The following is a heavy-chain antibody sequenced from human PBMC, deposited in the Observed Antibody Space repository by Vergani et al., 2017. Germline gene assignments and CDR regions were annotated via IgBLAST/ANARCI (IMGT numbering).Heavy chain of an antibody. CDR1: GFSFGSYG. D-gene: IGHD2-15*01. CDR2: ISNDGGNK. Sequence: QVQLVESGGNVVQSGTSLRLSCAASGFSFGSYGMHWVRQSPGKGLEWVAVISNDGGNKYYADSVKGRFSISRDNPKNTLFLQMDSLRAEDTAVYYCAKLRDPIVVVPTTIFFEPFNIWGQGTMVTVSS. J-gene: IGHJ3*02. CDR3: AKLRDPIVVVPTTIFFEPFNI. V-gene: IGHV3-30*18.